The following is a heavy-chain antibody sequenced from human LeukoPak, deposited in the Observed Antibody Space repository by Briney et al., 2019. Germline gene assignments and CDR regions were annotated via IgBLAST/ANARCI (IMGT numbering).Heavy chain of an antibody. J-gene: IGHJ4*02. CDR1: GFTFNSYG. CDR3: ARFGGVVVTANTVGY. CDR2: INGRGVNT. Sequence: PGGSLRLSCAASGFTFNSYGMSWVRQAPGKGLEWVSGINGRGVNTYYADSVTGRFTISRDNAKNSLYLQMNSLRAEDTAVYYCARFGGVVVTANTVGYWGQGTLVTVSS. D-gene: IGHD2-21*02. V-gene: IGHV3-23*01.